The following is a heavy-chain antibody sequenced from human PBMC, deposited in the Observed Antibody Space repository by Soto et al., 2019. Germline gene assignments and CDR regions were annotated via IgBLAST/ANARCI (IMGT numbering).Heavy chain of an antibody. D-gene: IGHD3-22*01. V-gene: IGHV4-34*01. Sequence: SETLSLTCAVYGGSFSGYYWTWIRQPPGTGLEWIGEINHSGSTNYNPSLKSRVTISVDTSKNHFSLRLTSVTAADTAVYFCERAYYDTDGYSLDPWGQGTLVTVSS. CDR2: INHSGST. CDR3: ERAYYDTDGYSLDP. J-gene: IGHJ5*02. CDR1: GGSFSGYY.